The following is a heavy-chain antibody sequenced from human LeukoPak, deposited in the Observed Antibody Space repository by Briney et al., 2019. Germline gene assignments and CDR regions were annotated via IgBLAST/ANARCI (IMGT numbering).Heavy chain of an antibody. CDR3: ARAHRQGWLRGYYYYYMDV. CDR2: ISSNGGST. J-gene: IGHJ6*03. Sequence: GGSLRLSCAASGFTFSSYAMHWVRQAPGKGLEYVSAISSNGGSTYYANSVKGRFTISRDNSKNTLYLQMGSLRAEDMAVYYCARAHRQGWLRGYYYYYMDVWGKGTTVTISS. CDR1: GFTFSSYA. D-gene: IGHD6-19*01. V-gene: IGHV3-64*01.